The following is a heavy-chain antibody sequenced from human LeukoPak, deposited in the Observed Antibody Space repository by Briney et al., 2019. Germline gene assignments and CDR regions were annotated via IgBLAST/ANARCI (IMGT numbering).Heavy chain of an antibody. D-gene: IGHD2-8*01. CDR2: VSLSGLT. Sequence: GSLRLSCAASGFSFSTYGMTWVRQAPGKGLEWIGEVSLSGLTNYNPSLSSRVIMALDTSKNHLSLHLTSVTAADTAVYYCSRENGAFSPFGYWGQGYLVTVLS. V-gene: IGHV4-4*02. J-gene: IGHJ4*02. CDR1: GFSFSTYGM. CDR3: SRENGAFSPFGY.